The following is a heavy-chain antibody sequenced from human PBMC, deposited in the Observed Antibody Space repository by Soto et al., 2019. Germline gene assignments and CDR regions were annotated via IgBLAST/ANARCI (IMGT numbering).Heavy chain of an antibody. CDR3: ARHRFTSVIDYFDY. D-gene: IGHD1-1*01. J-gene: IGHJ4*02. CDR1: GHTYTYYN. CDR2: INPRNGDA. V-gene: IGHV1-2*02. Sequence: ASMSAYFQASGHTYTYYNFHLVRQAPGQGLEWMGSINPRNGDAVSAQKFQARVTMTRDASITTAYMELIRLTSPDTAVYYCARHRFTSVIDYFDYWGQGTLVRGSS.